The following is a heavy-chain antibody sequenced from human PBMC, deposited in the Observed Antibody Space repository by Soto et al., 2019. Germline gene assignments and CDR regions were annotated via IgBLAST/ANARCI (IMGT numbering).Heavy chain of an antibody. CDR3: ARDNDGRFDF. D-gene: IGHD1-1*01. J-gene: IGHJ4*02. CDR2: IREDGSGK. CDR1: GFSFSSYS. V-gene: IGHV3-7*01. Sequence: EVQVVESGGDLVQPGGSLRVSCAASGFSFSSYSMTWVRQAPGKGLEWVANIREDGSGKYYVDSVKGRFTISRDNAKSSLHLQMNSLRVEDTAVYHCARDNDGRFDFWGQGTLVTVS.